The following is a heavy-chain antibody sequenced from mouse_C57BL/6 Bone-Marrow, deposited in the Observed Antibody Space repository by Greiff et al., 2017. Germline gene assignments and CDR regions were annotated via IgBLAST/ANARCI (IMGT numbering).Heavy chain of an antibody. CDR2: IDPSDSYT. CDR1: GYTFTSYW. J-gene: IGHJ3*01. CDR3: ARYGSSSAY. V-gene: IGHV1-59*01. D-gene: IGHD1-1*01. Sequence: QVQLKQPGAELVRPGTSVKLSCKASGYTFTSYWMHWVKQRPGQGLEWIGVIDPSDSYTNYNQKFKGKATLTVDTSSSTAYMQLSSLTSEDSAVYYCARYGSSSAYWGQGTLVTVSA.